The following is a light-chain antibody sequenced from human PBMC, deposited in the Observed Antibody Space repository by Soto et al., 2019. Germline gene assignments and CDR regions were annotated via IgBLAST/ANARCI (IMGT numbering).Light chain of an antibody. CDR2: EVN. Sequence: QSVLTQPASVSGSPGQSITLSCTGTSSDVGVFHYVSWYQQHPGKAPKLMIYEVNNRPSGVSNRFSGSKSGNTASLTISGLQAEDEADYYCSSYTTSSTVVFGGGTKVTVL. CDR1: SSDVGVFHY. V-gene: IGLV2-14*01. J-gene: IGLJ2*01. CDR3: SSYTTSSTVV.